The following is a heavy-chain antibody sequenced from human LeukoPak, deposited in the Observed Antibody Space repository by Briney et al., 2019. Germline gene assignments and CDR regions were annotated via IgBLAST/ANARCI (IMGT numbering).Heavy chain of an antibody. CDR3: ARGLGSSSSRRGHWYFDL. CDR2: IYYSGST. Sequence: SETLSLTCTVSGGSISSYYWSWIRQPPGKGLEWIGYIYYSGSTNYNPSLKSRVTISVDTSKNQFSLKLSSVTAADTAVYYCARGLGSSSSRRGHWYFDLWGRGTLVTVSS. CDR1: GGSISSYY. J-gene: IGHJ2*01. V-gene: IGHV4-59*12. D-gene: IGHD6-6*01.